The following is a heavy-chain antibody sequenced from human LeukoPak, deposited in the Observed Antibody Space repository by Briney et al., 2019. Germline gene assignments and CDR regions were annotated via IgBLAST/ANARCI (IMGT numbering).Heavy chain of an antibody. CDR3: ARDPGKDYGDYYFDY. J-gene: IGHJ4*02. Sequence: SVKVSCKASGGTFSSYAISWVRQAPGQGLEWMGGIIPISGTANYAQKFQGRVPITADKSTSTAYMELSSLRSEDTAVYYCARDPGKDYGDYYFDYWGQGTLVTVSS. D-gene: IGHD4-17*01. V-gene: IGHV1-69*06. CDR2: IIPISGTA. CDR1: GGTFSSYA.